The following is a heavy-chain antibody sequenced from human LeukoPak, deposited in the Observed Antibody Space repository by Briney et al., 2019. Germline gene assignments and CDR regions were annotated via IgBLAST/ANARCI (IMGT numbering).Heavy chain of an antibody. Sequence: ASVKVSCKASGYTFTSYYMHWVRQAPGQGLEWMGIINPSGGSTSYAQKSQGRVTMTRDTSTSTVYMELSSLRSEDTAVYYCARAIHQPGIAVAGTGDYWGQGTLVTVSS. CDR3: ARAIHQPGIAVAGTGDY. CDR2: INPSGGST. CDR1: GYTFTSYY. J-gene: IGHJ4*02. V-gene: IGHV1-46*01. D-gene: IGHD6-19*01.